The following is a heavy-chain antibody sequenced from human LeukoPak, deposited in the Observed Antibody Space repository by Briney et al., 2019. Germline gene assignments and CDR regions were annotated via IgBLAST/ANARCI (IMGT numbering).Heavy chain of an antibody. CDR1: GFTFSSYA. CDR3: ASHYYGSGSYYYYFDY. D-gene: IGHD3-10*01. CDR2: ISGSGGST. V-gene: IGHV3-23*01. J-gene: IGHJ4*02. Sequence: GGSLRLSCAASGFTFSSYAMSWVRQAPGKGLEWVSAISGSGGSTYYADSVKGRFTISRDNSKNTLYLQMNSLRAEDTAVYYCASHYYGSGSYYYYFDYWGQGTLVTVSS.